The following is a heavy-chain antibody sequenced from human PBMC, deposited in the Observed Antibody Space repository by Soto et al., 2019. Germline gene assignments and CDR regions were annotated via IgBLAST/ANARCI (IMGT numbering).Heavy chain of an antibody. Sequence: EVQLVESGGGLVQPGGSLRLSCAASGFTFSSYWMHWVRQAPWKGPVWVSRIYSDGSRTSYADSVKGRFTISRDNAKNTLYLQMDSLSPEDTAVYYCARGAGGYYYMDVWGKGTTVTVSS. CDR2: IYSDGSRT. V-gene: IGHV3-74*01. J-gene: IGHJ6*03. CDR3: ARGAGGYYYMDV. CDR1: GFTFSSYW. D-gene: IGHD3-10*01.